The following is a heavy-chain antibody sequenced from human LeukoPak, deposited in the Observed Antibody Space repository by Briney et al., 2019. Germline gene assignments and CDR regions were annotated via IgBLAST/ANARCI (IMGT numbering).Heavy chain of an antibody. V-gene: IGHV3-20*04. D-gene: IGHD3-22*01. CDR3: ARDRNYYYDSSGYYQYYFDY. CDR1: GFTFDDYG. Sequence: GGSLRLSCAASGFTFDDYGMSWVRQAPGKGLEWVSGINWNGGSTGYADSVKGRFTISRDNAKNSLYLQMNSLRAEDTALYYCARDRNYYYDSSGYYQYYFDYWGQGTLVTVPS. CDR2: INWNGGST. J-gene: IGHJ4*02.